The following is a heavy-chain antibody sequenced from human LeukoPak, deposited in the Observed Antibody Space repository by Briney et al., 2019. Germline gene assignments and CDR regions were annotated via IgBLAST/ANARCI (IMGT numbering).Heavy chain of an antibody. CDR1: GFTFGDYA. D-gene: IGHD3-9*01. V-gene: IGHV3-49*04. CDR3: TRDGPRDILTGYYDYYYYYGMDV. CDR2: IRSKAYGGTT. Sequence: GGSLRLSCTASGFTFGDYAMSWVRQAPGKGLEWVGFIRSKAYGGTTEYAASVKGRFTISRDDSKSIAYLQMNSLKTEDTAVYYCTRDGPRDILTGYYDYYYYYGMDVWGQGTTVTVPS. J-gene: IGHJ6*02.